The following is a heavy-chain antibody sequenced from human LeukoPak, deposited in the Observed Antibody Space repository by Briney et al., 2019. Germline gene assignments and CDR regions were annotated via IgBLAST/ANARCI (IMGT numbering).Heavy chain of an antibody. Sequence: SETLSLTCAVYGGSFSGYYWSWIRQPPGKGLEWIGEINHSGSTNYNPSLKSRVTISVDTSKNQFSLKLSSVTAADTAVYYCARELFRGYYDSSGYYDYWGQGTLVTVSS. CDR3: ARELFRGYYDSSGYYDY. V-gene: IGHV4-34*01. J-gene: IGHJ4*02. CDR1: GGSFSGYY. CDR2: INHSGST. D-gene: IGHD3-22*01.